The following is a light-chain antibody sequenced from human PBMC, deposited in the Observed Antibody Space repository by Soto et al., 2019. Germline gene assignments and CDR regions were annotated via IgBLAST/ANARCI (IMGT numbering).Light chain of an antibody. Sequence: QSVLTQPPSVSGAPGPRVTISCTGSGSNIGAGYDIHWYQQVPGTAPKPLIYANTNRASGVHDRFSGSKSGTSASLAITGLQAEDEADYYCQSYDTSLSGYVFGPGTKLTVL. J-gene: IGLJ1*01. CDR1: GSNIGAGYD. CDR3: QSYDTSLSGYV. V-gene: IGLV1-40*01. CDR2: ANT.